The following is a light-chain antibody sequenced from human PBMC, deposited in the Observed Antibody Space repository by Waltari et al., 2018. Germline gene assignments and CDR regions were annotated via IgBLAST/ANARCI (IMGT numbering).Light chain of an antibody. CDR3: QTGGHGTWV. CDR2: VNSDGSH. CDR1: SGHSSNV. Sequence: QLVLTQSPSASASLGASVKLTCTLSSGHSSNVIACLHQQPKKGPRYLMKVNSDGSHNKGDEIPARFSGSSSGAERYLTISSLQSEDEADYYCQTGGHGTWVFGGGTKLTVL. J-gene: IGLJ3*02. V-gene: IGLV4-69*01.